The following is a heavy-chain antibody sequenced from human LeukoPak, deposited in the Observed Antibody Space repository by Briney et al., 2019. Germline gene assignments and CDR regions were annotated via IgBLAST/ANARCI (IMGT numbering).Heavy chain of an antibody. CDR1: GFTVITNY. V-gene: IGHV3-53*01. J-gene: IGHJ4*02. CDR2: LYNDGNT. Sequence: PGGSLRLSCAASGFTVITNYMTWVRQAPGKGLEWVSVLYNDGNTKYADSVQGRFTISRDNSKNTKYIEMNSLSPDDTAVYYCARGVYPLAATTLAYCCQGSLVIVSS. D-gene: IGHD2-15*01. CDR3: ARGVYPLAATTLAY.